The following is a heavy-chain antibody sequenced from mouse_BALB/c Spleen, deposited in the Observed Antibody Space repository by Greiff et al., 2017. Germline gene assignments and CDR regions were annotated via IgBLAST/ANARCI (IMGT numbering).Heavy chain of an antibody. CDR2: IYPGSGST. Sequence: QVQLKESGPELVKPGASVKMSCKASGYTFTDYVISWVKQRTGQGLEWIGEIYPGSGSTYYNEKFKGKATLTADKSSNTAYMQLSSLTSEDSAVYFCARTDYYGTRYFDVWGAGTTVTVSS. CDR1: GYTFTDYV. D-gene: IGHD1-1*01. J-gene: IGHJ1*01. CDR3: ARTDYYGTRYFDV. V-gene: IGHV1-77*01.